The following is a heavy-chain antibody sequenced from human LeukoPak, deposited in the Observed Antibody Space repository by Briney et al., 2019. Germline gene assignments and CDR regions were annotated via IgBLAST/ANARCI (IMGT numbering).Heavy chain of an antibody. D-gene: IGHD1-1*01. V-gene: IGHV6-1*01. CDR1: GDSVSSNSAA. Sequence: SQTLSLTCAISGDSVSSNSAAWNWIRQSPSRGLEWLGRTYYRSKWYNDYAVSVKSRITINPDTSKNQFSLQLNSVTPEDTAVYYCARDPNVAVAAYYYGMDVWGQGTTVTVSS. J-gene: IGHJ6*02. CDR3: ARDPNVAVAAYYYGMDV. CDR2: TYYRSKWYN.